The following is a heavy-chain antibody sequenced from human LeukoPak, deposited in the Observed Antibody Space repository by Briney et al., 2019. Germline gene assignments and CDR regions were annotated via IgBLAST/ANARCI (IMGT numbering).Heavy chain of an antibody. J-gene: IGHJ4*02. D-gene: IGHD3-3*01. V-gene: IGHV1-69*13. Sequence: ASVKVSCKASRGTFRRYAINWVRQAPGQGLEWMGGIIPIVGTPDYAKKFQGRVTLTADESTSTVYMELSSLSSEDTAVYYCASPRFWSNSGDYWGQGTLVTVSS. CDR1: RGTFRRYA. CDR3: ASPRFWSNSGDY. CDR2: IIPIVGTP.